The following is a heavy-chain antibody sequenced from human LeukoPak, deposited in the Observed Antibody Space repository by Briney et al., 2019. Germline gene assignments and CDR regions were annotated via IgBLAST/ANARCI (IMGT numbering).Heavy chain of an antibody. CDR1: GGFLSDYY. D-gene: IGHD6-19*01. J-gene: IGHJ4*02. CDR3: ARADYSGWYY. Sequence: PSETPSLTCTVSGGFLSDYYWSWIRQPPGKGLEWIGYIYYSGSTNYNPSLKSRVTISVDTSKNQFSLQLNSVTPDDTAVYYCARADYSGWYYWGQGTLVTVSS. CDR2: IYYSGST. V-gene: IGHV4-59*12.